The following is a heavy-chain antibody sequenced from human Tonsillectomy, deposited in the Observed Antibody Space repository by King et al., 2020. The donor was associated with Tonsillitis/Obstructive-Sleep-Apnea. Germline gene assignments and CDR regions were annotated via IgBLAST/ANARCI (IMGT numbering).Heavy chain of an antibody. Sequence: VQLVESGGGLVQPGGSLRLSCAASGFTFRRSWMSWVRQVPGKGLEWVANIKEGGSEKYYVDSVKGRFIISRDDAKNTVFLQMNSLRAEDTAVYYWAKTYSGWYGGDWGQGTLVTVSP. CDR3: AKTYSGWYGGD. J-gene: IGHJ4*02. CDR1: GFTFRRSW. D-gene: IGHD6-19*01. CDR2: IKEGGSEK. V-gene: IGHV3-7*01.